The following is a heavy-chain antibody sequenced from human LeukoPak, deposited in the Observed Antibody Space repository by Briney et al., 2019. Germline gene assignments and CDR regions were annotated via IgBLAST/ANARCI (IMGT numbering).Heavy chain of an antibody. CDR2: ISYDGSNK. Sequence: GGSLRLSCAASGFTFSSYAMHWVRQAPGKGLEWVAVISYDGSNKYYADSVKGRFTISRDNSKNTLYLQMNSLKAEDTAVYSCATGGHYFGNWGQGTLVTVSS. J-gene: IGHJ4*02. CDR3: ATGGHYFGN. V-gene: IGHV3-30-3*01. D-gene: IGHD3-10*01. CDR1: GFTFSSYA.